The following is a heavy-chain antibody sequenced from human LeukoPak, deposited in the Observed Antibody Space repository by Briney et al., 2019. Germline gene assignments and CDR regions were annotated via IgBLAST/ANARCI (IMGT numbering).Heavy chain of an antibody. D-gene: IGHD1/OR15-1a*01. CDR2: IYSGGNT. V-gene: IGHV3-53*01. CDR1: GFTVSSNY. J-gene: IGHJ4*02. Sequence: PGGSLRLSCAASGFTVSSNYMSWVRQAPGKGLEWVSFIYSGGNTYYADSVKGRFTISRDDSKNTLHLQMNSLRAEDTAVYYCARDLSSSNWNNFDYWGQGTLVTVSS. CDR3: ARDLSSSNWNNFDY.